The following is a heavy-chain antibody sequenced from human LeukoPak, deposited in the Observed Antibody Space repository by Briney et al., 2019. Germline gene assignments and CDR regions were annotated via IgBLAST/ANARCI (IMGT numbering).Heavy chain of an antibody. J-gene: IGHJ4*02. CDR1: GYSFTTHW. Sequence: GESLKISCKASGYSFTTHWIGWVRQMPGKGLEWMGIIYPDDSDTKYSPSFPGQVTISADKSISTAFLQWSSLKASDTAMYYCASATGSYSYFDFWGQGTLVTVSS. CDR3: ASATGSYSYFDF. V-gene: IGHV5-51*01. D-gene: IGHD1-26*01. CDR2: IYPDDSDT.